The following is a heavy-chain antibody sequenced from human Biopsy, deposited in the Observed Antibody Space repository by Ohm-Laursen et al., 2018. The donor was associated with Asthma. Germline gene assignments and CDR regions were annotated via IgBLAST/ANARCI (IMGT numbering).Heavy chain of an antibody. CDR1: GYTFIGCH. CDR3: ARGQKSAGDRWFDP. Sequence: SSVKVSCKASGYTFIGCHIHWMRQAPGQGLEWMGRINPNSGGTNYAQKFQGRVAMTRDTSISTAYMEVSRLRSDDTAVYYCARGQKSAGDRWFDPWGQGTLVTVSS. CDR2: INPNSGGT. D-gene: IGHD6-13*01. V-gene: IGHV1-2*06. J-gene: IGHJ5*02.